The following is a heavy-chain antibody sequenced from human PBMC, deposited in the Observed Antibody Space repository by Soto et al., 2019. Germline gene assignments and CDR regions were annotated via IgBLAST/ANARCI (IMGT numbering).Heavy chain of an antibody. CDR1: GYTFTSYG. D-gene: IGHD5-18*01. V-gene: IGHV1-18*01. CDR3: ASFREGYSYGWSYYYGMDV. J-gene: IGHJ6*02. CDR2: ISAYNGNT. Sequence: QVQLVQSGAEVKKPGASVKVSFKASGYTFTSYGFSWVRQAPGQGLEWMGWISAYNGNTNYAQKLQGRLTMTTDTSTSTAYMELRSLRSDDTAVYYCASFREGYSYGWSYYYGMDVWGQGTTVTVSS.